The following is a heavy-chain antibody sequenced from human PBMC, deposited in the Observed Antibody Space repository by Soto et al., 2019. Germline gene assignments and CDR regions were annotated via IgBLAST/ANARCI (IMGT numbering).Heavy chain of an antibody. V-gene: IGHV3-23*01. Sequence: GGSLRLSCAASGFTFNNYAMTWVRLAPGKGLEWVSAISGSGGSTYYADSVEGRFTISRDNSENTLFLQMNSLRAEDTAVYYCAKDSRAPRPGFYYYGLDVWGQGTTVTVSS. J-gene: IGHJ6*02. CDR3: AKDSRAPRPGFYYYGLDV. CDR2: ISGSGGST. CDR1: GFTFNNYA.